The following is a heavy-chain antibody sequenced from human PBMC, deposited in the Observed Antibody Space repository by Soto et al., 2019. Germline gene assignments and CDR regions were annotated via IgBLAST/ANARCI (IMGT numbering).Heavy chain of an antibody. CDR1: GYSFTSYW. Sequence: RGESLKISCKGSGYSFTSYWISWVRQMPGKGLEWMGRIDPSDSYTNYSPSFQGHVTISADKSISTAYLQWSSLKASDTAMYYCARHSSSWYLYYYYGMDVWGQGTTVTVSS. CDR3: ARHSSSWYLYYYYGMDV. V-gene: IGHV5-10-1*01. J-gene: IGHJ6*02. D-gene: IGHD6-13*01. CDR2: IDPSDSYT.